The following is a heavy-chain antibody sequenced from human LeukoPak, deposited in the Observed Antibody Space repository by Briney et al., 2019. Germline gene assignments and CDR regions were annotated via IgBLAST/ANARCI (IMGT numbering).Heavy chain of an antibody. V-gene: IGHV4-39*07. CDR3: ARWVATFYAFDY. J-gene: IGHJ4*02. D-gene: IGHD2/OR15-2a*01. CDR1: GGSISSSSYY. CDR2: IYYSGST. Sequence: PSETLSLTCTVSGGSISSSSYYWGWIRQPPGKGLEWIGSIYYSGSTYYNPSLKSRVTISVDTSKNQFSLKLSSVTAADTAVYYCARWVATFYAFDYWGQGTLVTVSS.